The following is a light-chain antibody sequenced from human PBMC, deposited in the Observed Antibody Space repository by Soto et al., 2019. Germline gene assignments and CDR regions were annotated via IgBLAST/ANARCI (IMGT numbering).Light chain of an antibody. CDR3: SSYTSNTPRLV. CDR2: DVN. V-gene: IGLV2-14*03. Sequence: QSALTQPASVSGSHGQSITISCTGTSSDVGGYNYVSWYQHHPDKAPKLMIYDVNNRPSGVSNRFSGSKSGNTASLTISGLQAADEAAYYCSSYTSNTPRLVFGGGTKLTVL. J-gene: IGLJ2*01. CDR1: SSDVGGYNY.